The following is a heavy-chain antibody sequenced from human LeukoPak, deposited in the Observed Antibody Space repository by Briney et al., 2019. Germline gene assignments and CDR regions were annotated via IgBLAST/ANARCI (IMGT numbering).Heavy chain of an antibody. Sequence: ASVKVFCKASGYTFTGYYMHWVRQAPGQGLEWMGRINPNSGGTNYAQKFQGRVTMTRDTSISTAYMELSRLRSDDTAVYYCARFGGYCSSTSCSHNWFDPWGQGTLVTVSS. CDR1: GYTFTGYY. CDR2: INPNSGGT. J-gene: IGHJ5*02. D-gene: IGHD2-2*01. CDR3: ARFGGYCSSTSCSHNWFDP. V-gene: IGHV1-2*06.